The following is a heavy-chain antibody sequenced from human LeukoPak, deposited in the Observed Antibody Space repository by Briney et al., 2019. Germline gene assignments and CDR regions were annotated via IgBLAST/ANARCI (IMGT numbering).Heavy chain of an antibody. D-gene: IGHD3-10*01. CDR3: ARSQTSGTPDD. J-gene: IGHJ4*02. CDR1: GGSISSGDYY. CDR2: IYYSGST. Sequence: SQTLSLTCTVSGGSISSGDYYWRWIRQPPGKGLEWIGYIYYSGSTYYNPSLKSRVTISVDTSKNQFSLKVSSVTPADTAVYYCARSQTSGTPDDWGQGTLVTVSS. V-gene: IGHV4-30-4*01.